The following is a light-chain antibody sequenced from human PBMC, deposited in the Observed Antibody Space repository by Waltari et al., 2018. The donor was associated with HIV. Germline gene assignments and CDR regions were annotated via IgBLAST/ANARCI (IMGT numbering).Light chain of an antibody. CDR2: DTN. CDR1: SGSVSSLYY. CDR3: LLYVGTGIWV. J-gene: IGLJ3*02. Sequence: QTVLTQETSFSVSPGGTVALTCGLSSGSVSSLYYPIWYQKTPCLPPRILIDDTNTRSSGVPDRFSGSILGNKAALTITGAQSDDESEYYCLLYVGTGIWVFGGGTKLTVL. V-gene: IGLV8-61*01.